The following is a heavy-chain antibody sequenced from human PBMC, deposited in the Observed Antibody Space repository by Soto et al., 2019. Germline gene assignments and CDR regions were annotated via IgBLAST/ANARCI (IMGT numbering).Heavy chain of an antibody. D-gene: IGHD4-4*01. CDR3: ARGGGPMYSNYGFTNWFDP. CDR1: GYTFTSYG. CDR2: ISAYNGNT. Sequence: ASVKVSCKASGYTFTSYGISWVRQAPGQGLEWMGWISAYNGNTNYAQKLQGRVTMTTDTSTSTAYMELRSLRSDDTAVYYCARGGGPMYSNYGFTNWFDPWGQGTLVTVPS. J-gene: IGHJ5*02. V-gene: IGHV1-18*01.